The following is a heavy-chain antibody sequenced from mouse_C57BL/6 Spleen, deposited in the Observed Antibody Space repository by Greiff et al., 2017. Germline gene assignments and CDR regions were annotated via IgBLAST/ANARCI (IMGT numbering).Heavy chain of an antibody. CDR2: ISDGGSCT. V-gene: IGHV5-4*03. CDR1: GFTFSSYA. J-gene: IGHJ2*01. CDR3: ERRAKGMYYFDY. D-gene: IGHD1-1*01. Sequence: EVKVVESGGGLVKPGGSLKLSCAASGFTFSSYAMSWVRQTPEKRLEWVAIISDGGSCTYYPDNVKGRFTISRDNAKNMLYLQMSHLKAEDTARSYCERRAKGMYYFDYWGQGTTLTVSS.